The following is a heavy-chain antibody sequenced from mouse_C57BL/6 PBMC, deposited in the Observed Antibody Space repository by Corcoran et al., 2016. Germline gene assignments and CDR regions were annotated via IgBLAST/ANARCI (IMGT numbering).Heavy chain of an antibody. CDR1: GYSITSGYY. J-gene: IGHJ3*01. CDR2: ISYDGSN. V-gene: IGHV3-6*01. D-gene: IGHD2-3*01. CDR3: ARDVGYYAWFAY. Sequence: DVQLQESGPGLVKPSQSLSLTCSVTGYSITSGYYWNWIRQFPGNKLEWMGYISYDGSNNYNPSLKNRISITRDTSKNQFFLKLNSVTTEDTATYYCARDVGYYAWFAYWGQGTLVTVSA.